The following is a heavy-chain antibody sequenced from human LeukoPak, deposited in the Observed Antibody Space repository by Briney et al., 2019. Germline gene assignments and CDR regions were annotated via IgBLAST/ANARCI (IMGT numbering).Heavy chain of an antibody. CDR3: ARDREAAAGGFDY. J-gene: IGHJ4*02. Sequence: SETLSLTCAVSGGSISSSNWWSWVRQPPGKGLEWIGEIYHSGSTNYNPSLKSRVTISVDKSKNQFSLKLSSVTAADTAVYYCARDREAAAGGFDYWGQGTLVTVSS. V-gene: IGHV4-4*02. CDR2: IYHSGST. D-gene: IGHD6-13*01. CDR1: GGSISSSNW.